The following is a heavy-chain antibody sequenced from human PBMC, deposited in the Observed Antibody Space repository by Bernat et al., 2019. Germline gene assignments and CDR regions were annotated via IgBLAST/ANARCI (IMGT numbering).Heavy chain of an antibody. CDR3: ARVYSGGLSYYYCYGMDV. J-gene: IGHJ6*02. Sequence: QVQLVQSGAEVKKPGASVKVSCKASGYTLTSYDINWVRQATGQGLEWMGWMNPNSGNRGDAQKFKGRGTMSRKTSISTAYMERGSVGSEDTAVYYCARVYSGGLSYYYCYGMDVWGQGTTVTVSS. CDR2: MNPNSGNR. V-gene: IGHV1-8*01. CDR1: GYTLTSYD. D-gene: IGHD2-21*01.